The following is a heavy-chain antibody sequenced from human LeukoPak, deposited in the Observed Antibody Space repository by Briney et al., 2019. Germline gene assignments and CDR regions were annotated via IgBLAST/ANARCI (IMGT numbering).Heavy chain of an antibody. V-gene: IGHV4-59*01. J-gene: IGHJ4*02. CDR2: IYYSGST. CDR1: GGSISSYY. CDR3: ARGDYGKLDY. Sequence: SETLSLTCTVSGGSISSYYWSWIRQPPGKGLEWIGYIYYSGSTNYNPSLKSRVTISVDTSKSQFSLKLSSVTAADTAVYYCARGDYGKLDYWGQGTLVTVSS. D-gene: IGHD3-16*01.